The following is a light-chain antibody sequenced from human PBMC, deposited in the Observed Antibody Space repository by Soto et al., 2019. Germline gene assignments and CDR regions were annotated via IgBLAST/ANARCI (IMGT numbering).Light chain of an antibody. CDR3: QQSYTTPWT. Sequence: DIQMTQSPSSLSASVGDRVSIACRASQNIRNFINWYQQKPGEAPKVLIYAASILQSGPTSRFSGSGSGTDFTLTISSLQPGDFATYYCQQSYTTPWTFGQGTKVEVK. J-gene: IGKJ1*01. CDR2: AAS. CDR1: QNIRNF. V-gene: IGKV1-39*01.